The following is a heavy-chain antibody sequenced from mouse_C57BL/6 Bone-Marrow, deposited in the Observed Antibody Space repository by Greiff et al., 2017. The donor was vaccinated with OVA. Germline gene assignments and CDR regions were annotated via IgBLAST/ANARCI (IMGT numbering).Heavy chain of an antibody. CDR3: ARDSSLYYSGISRGVDY. D-gene: IGHD1-1*01. V-gene: IGHV1-81*01. Sequence: VQLQQSGAELARPGASVKLSCKASGYTFTSYGISWVKQRTGQGLEWIGEIYPRSGNTYYNEKFKGKATLTADKSSSTAYMELRSLTSEDSAVYFCARDSSLYYSGISRGVDYCGQGTPLTVSS. CDR2: IYPRSGNT. CDR1: GYTFTSYG. J-gene: IGHJ2*01.